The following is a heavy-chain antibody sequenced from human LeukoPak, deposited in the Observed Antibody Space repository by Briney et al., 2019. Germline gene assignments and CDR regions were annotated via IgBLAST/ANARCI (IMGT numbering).Heavy chain of an antibody. D-gene: IGHD4/OR15-4a*01. CDR3: ARRLAAGAYNWFDT. V-gene: IGHV4-59*08. Sequence: SETLSLTCTVSGGSISSYYWSWIRQPPGKGLEWIGCIYDSGSTNYNPSLRSRVTISVDTSKDQFSLKLSSVTAADTAAYYCARRLAAGAYNWFDTWGQGTLLTVSS. CDR1: GGSISSYY. J-gene: IGHJ5*02. CDR2: IYDSGST.